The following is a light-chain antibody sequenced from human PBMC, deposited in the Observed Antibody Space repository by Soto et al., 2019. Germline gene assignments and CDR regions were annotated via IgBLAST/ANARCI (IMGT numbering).Light chain of an antibody. CDR3: QQYNDWPPLT. CDR2: GAS. Sequence: EIVMTQSPATLSVSPGDRATLFCRASQSVRTNLAWYQQKPGQAPRLLLYGASTRATGIPARFSGSGSGTEFTLTISSLQSEDFAVYYCQQYNDWPPLTFGGGTKVEIK. J-gene: IGKJ4*01. V-gene: IGKV3-15*01. CDR1: QSVRTN.